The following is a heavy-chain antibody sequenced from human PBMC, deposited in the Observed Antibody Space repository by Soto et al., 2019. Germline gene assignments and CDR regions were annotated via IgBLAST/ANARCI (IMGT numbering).Heavy chain of an antibody. CDR2: IIPIFGTA. Sequence: QVQLVQSGAEVKKPGSLVKVSCKASGGTFSSYAISWVRQAPGQGLEWMGGIIPIFGTANYAQKFQGRVTITADESTSTAYMELSSLRSEDTAVYYCARDKAAAGTSLLYYFDYWGQGTLVTVSS. V-gene: IGHV1-69*01. CDR1: GGTFSSYA. J-gene: IGHJ4*02. D-gene: IGHD6-13*01. CDR3: ARDKAAAGTSLLYYFDY.